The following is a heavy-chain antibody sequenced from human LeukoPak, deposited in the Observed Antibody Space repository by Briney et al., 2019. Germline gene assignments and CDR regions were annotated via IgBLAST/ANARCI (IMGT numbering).Heavy chain of an antibody. J-gene: IGHJ4*02. Sequence: ASVKPSCKGFGYTFTGYWMHRVRQAPGQGPEWMGVISPSGGSTIYAQKFKGGVTLTRDMSTSTDYLELSSLRSDDTAVYYCARGDYGDYFNGVDYWGQGTLVTVSS. CDR3: ARGDYGDYFNGVDY. CDR2: ISPSGGST. D-gene: IGHD4-17*01. V-gene: IGHV1-46*01. CDR1: GYTFTGYW.